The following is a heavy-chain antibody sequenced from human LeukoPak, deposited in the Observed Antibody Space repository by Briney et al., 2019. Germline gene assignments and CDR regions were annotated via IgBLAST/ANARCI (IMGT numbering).Heavy chain of an antibody. Sequence: PGGSLRLSCAASGFTFSSYAMHWVRQAPGKGLEWVAVISYDGSNKYYADSVKGRFTISRDNSKNTLYLQMNSLRAEDTAVYYCARSVSGSGWYDGHYYYYYYMDVWGKGTTVTVSS. D-gene: IGHD6-19*01. CDR2: ISYDGSNK. CDR3: ARSVSGSGWYDGHYYYYYYMDV. V-gene: IGHV3-30*04. CDR1: GFTFSSYA. J-gene: IGHJ6*03.